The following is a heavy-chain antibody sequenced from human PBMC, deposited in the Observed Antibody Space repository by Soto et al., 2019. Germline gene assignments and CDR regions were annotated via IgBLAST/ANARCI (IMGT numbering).Heavy chain of an antibody. Sequence: VQLLESGGGLIQPGGSLRLSCAASGFTFSYGIHWLRQAPGKGLEWVAYISYDSSNKFYGDSVKGRFTISRDNSKNTQCLQMNSLRAEDTAVYYCAKLVIGYCSGNTCDDYWGQETLVAVSS. V-gene: IGHV3-30*18. J-gene: IGHJ4*02. CDR2: ISYDSSNK. D-gene: IGHD2-15*01. CDR1: GFTFSYG. CDR3: AKLVIGYCSGNTCDDY.